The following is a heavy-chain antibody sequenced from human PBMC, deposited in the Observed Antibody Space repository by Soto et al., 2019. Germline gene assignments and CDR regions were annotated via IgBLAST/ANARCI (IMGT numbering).Heavy chain of an antibody. Sequence: GESLKISCKGSGYSFTSYWIGWVRQMPGKGLEWMGIIYPGDSDTRYSPSFEGQVTISADKSNSTAYLQWSSLKASDTAMYYRARQGSNGAYYYYGMDVWGQGTTVTVSS. CDR1: GYSFTSYW. J-gene: IGHJ6*02. D-gene: IGHD3-16*01. V-gene: IGHV5-51*01. CDR3: ARQGSNGAYYYYGMDV. CDR2: IYPGDSDT.